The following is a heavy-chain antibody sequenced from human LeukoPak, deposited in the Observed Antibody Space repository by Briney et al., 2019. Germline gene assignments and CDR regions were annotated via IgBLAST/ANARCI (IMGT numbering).Heavy chain of an antibody. CDR3: ARAGHDITIFGVVIILSCCMDV. CDR1: GYTFTSYY. Sequence: ASVKVSCNASGYTFTSYYMHWVRQAPGQGLEWKGIINPSGGSTSYAQKFQGRVTMTRDMSTSTVYMELSSLRSEDTAVYYCARAGHDITIFGVVIILSCCMDVWGKGTTVTVSS. J-gene: IGHJ6*03. D-gene: IGHD3-3*01. CDR2: INPSGGST. V-gene: IGHV1-46*01.